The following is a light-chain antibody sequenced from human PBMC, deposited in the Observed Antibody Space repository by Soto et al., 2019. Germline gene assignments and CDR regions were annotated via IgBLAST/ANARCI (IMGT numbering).Light chain of an antibody. CDR3: QQYNNWPWT. J-gene: IGKJ1*01. V-gene: IGKV1-9*01. CDR1: QGISSY. Sequence: DIQLTQSPSFLSASVGDRVTITCRASQGISSYLACYQQKPGKAPKLLIYAASTLQSGVPSRFSGSGSGTEFTLTISSLQSEDFAVYYCQQYNNWPWTFGQGTKVDI. CDR2: AAS.